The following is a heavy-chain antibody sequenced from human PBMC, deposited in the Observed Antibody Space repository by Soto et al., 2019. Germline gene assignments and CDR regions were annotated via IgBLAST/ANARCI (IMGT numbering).Heavy chain of an antibody. V-gene: IGHV1-3*01. CDR1: GYTFTIYA. D-gene: IGHD2-21*02. CDR2: INAGNGNT. Sequence: GASVKVSCKASGYTFTIYAMHWVRQAPGQRLEWMGWINAGNGNTKYSQKFQGRVTITRDTSASTAYMELSSLRSEDTAVYYCARDRGVTNWFDPWGQGTLVTVSS. J-gene: IGHJ5*02. CDR3: ARDRGVTNWFDP.